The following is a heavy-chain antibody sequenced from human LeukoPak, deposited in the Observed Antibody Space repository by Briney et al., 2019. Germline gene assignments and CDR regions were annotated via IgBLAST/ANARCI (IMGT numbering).Heavy chain of an antibody. J-gene: IGHJ6*03. CDR1: GFTFSSYA. CDR3: EKPTGSGSYYYYMDV. D-gene: IGHD3-10*01. CDR2: ISGSGGST. V-gene: IGHV3-23*01. Sequence: GGSLRPSCAASGFTFSSYAMSWVRQAPGKGLEWVSAISGSGGSTYYADSVKGRFTISRDNSKNTLYLQMNSLRAEDTAVYYCEKPTGSGSYYYYMDVWRKGTTVTVSS.